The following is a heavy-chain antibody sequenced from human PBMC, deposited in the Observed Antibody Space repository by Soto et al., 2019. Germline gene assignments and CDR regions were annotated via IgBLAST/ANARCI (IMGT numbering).Heavy chain of an antibody. CDR2: IKSKTDGGTT. Sequence: GGSLRLSCAASGFTFSNAWMNWVRQAPGKGLEWVGRIKSKTDGGTTDYAAPVKGRFTISRDDSKNTLYLQMNSLKTEDTAVYYCTALWGGSSWQDYWGQGTLVTVSS. J-gene: IGHJ4*02. CDR3: TALWGGSSWQDY. V-gene: IGHV3-15*07. D-gene: IGHD6-13*01. CDR1: GFTFSNAW.